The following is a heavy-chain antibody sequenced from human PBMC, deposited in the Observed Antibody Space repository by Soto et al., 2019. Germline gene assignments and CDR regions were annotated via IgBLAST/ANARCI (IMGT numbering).Heavy chain of an antibody. CDR1: GGTFSSYT. Sequence: QVQLVQSGAEVRKPGSSVKVSCKASGGTFSSYTISWERQAPGQGLEWMGRIIPILGIANYAQKFQGRVTITADKSMSTAYMELSSLRSEDTAVYYCARIAPAVAGLDYWGQGTLVTVSS. D-gene: IGHD6-19*01. CDR2: IIPILGIA. V-gene: IGHV1-69*02. CDR3: ARIAPAVAGLDY. J-gene: IGHJ4*02.